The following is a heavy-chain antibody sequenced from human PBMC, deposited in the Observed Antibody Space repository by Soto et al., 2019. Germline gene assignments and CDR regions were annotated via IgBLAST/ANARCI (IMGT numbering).Heavy chain of an antibody. Sequence: SETLSLTCTVSGGSISSYYWSWIRQPAGKGLEWIGRIYTSGSTNYNPSLKSRVTMSVDTSKNQFSLKLSSVTAADTAVHYCARDPRGPAVTPPRYYYGMDVWGQGTTVTVSS. CDR1: GGSISSYY. J-gene: IGHJ6*02. CDR3: ARDPRGPAVTPPRYYYGMDV. V-gene: IGHV4-4*07. D-gene: IGHD4-17*01. CDR2: IYTSGST.